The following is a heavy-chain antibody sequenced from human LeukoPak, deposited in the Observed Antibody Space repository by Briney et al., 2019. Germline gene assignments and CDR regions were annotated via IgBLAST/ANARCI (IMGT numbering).Heavy chain of an antibody. CDR2: IIPIFGTA. CDR3: ARVQSGFSEAPGHFDP. V-gene: IGHV1-69*13. J-gene: IGHJ5*02. D-gene: IGHD1-14*01. Sequence: SVKVSCKASGGTFSSYAISWVRQAPGQGLEWMGGIIPIFGTANYAQKFQGRVTITADESTSTAYMELSSLRSEDTAVYYCARVQSGFSEAPGHFDPWGQGTLVTVSS. CDR1: GGTFSSYA.